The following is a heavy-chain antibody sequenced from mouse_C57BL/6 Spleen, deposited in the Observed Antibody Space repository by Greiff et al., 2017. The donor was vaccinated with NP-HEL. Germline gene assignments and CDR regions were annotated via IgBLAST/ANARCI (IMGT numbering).Heavy chain of an antibody. V-gene: IGHV1-54*01. CDR3: ARIPYYYGSSYGFAY. J-gene: IGHJ3*01. CDR1: GYAFTNYL. CDR2: INPGSGGT. Sequence: QVQLQQSGAELVRPGTSVKVSCKASGYAFTNYLLEWVKQRPGQGLEWIGVINPGSGGTNYNEKFKGKSTLTADKSASTAYMQLSSLTSEDSAVYFCARIPYYYGSSYGFAYWGQGTLVTVSA. D-gene: IGHD1-1*01.